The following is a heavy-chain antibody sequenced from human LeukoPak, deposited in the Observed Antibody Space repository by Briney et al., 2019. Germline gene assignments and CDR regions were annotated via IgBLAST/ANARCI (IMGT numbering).Heavy chain of an antibody. V-gene: IGHV1-69*13. CDR1: GGTFSSYA. D-gene: IGHD6-19*01. Sequence: SVKVSCKASGGTFSSYAISWVRQAPGQGLEWMGGIIPIFGTANYAQKFQGRVTITADESTSTAYMELSSLRSEDTAVYYCARVAQKLERIAVAGTSEWRANWYFDLWGRGTLVTVSS. CDR3: ARVAQKLERIAVAGTSEWRANWYFDL. CDR2: IIPIFGTA. J-gene: IGHJ2*01.